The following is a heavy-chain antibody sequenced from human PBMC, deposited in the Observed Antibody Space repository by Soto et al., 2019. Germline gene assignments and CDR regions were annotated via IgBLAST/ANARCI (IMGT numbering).Heavy chain of an antibody. J-gene: IGHJ4*02. D-gene: IGHD3-16*01. CDR2: ISYDGSNK. CDR1: GFTFSSYG. V-gene: IGHV3-30*18. CDR3: AKGGRRRDGYTYEDY. Sequence: QVQLVESGGGVVQPGRSLRLSCAASGFTFSSYGMHWVRQAPGKGLEWVAVISYDGSNKYYADSVKGRFTISRDNSKNTLYLQMNSLRAEDTAVYYCAKGGRRRDGYTYEDYWGQGNLVTVSS.